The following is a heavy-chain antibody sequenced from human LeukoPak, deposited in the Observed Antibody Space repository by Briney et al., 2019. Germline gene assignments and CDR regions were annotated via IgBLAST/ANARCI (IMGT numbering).Heavy chain of an antibody. CDR3: ARGGLTIFGVVNYMDV. CDR2: ISSNGDST. CDR1: GFTFSHYA. V-gene: IGHV3-64*02. D-gene: IGHD3-3*01. Sequence: GGSLRLSCAASGFTFSHYAMHWVRQAPGKGLEYVSAISSNGDSTYHADSVKGRFTISRDNSKNTLYLQMGSLRVEDTAIYYCARGGLTIFGVVNYMDVWGKGTTVTVSS. J-gene: IGHJ6*03.